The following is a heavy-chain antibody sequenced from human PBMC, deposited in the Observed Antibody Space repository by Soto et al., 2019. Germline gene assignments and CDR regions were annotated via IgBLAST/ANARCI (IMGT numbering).Heavy chain of an antibody. V-gene: IGHV4-59*01. Sequence: SETLSLTCTVSGGSISSYYRSWIRQPPGKGLEWIGYIYYSGSTNYNPSLKSRVTISVDTSKNQFSLKLSSVTAADTAVYYCARGVLRFSGDAFDIWGQGTMVTVSS. D-gene: IGHD3-3*01. CDR1: GGSISSYY. CDR2: IYYSGST. CDR3: ARGVLRFSGDAFDI. J-gene: IGHJ3*02.